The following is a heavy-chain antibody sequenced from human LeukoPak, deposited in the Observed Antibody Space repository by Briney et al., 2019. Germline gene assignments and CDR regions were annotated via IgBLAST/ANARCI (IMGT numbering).Heavy chain of an antibody. D-gene: IGHD6-6*01. CDR3: ARGAAGSIAARLNY. CDR1: GYTFTGYY. J-gene: IGHJ4*02. Sequence: GASVNVSCKASGYTFTGYYMHWVRQAPGQGLEWMGWINPNSGGTNYAQKFQGRVTMTRDTSISTAYMELSRLRSDDTAVYYCARGAAGSIAARLNYWGQGTLVTVSS. V-gene: IGHV1-2*02. CDR2: INPNSGGT.